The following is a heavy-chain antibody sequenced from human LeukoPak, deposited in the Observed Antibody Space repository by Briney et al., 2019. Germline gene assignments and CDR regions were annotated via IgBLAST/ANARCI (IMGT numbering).Heavy chain of an antibody. J-gene: IGHJ4*02. V-gene: IGHV4-61*01. CDR1: GGSISSSSYY. Sequence: SETLSLTCTVSGGSISSSSYYWTWIRQPPGKGLEWIGYGHYSGSTNYNPSLRSRVTVSVDTSGNQFSLRLTSVTAADTAVYYCARNRWGLDDWGQGTLSPSPQ. D-gene: IGHD7-27*01. CDR3: ARNRWGLDD. CDR2: GHYSGST.